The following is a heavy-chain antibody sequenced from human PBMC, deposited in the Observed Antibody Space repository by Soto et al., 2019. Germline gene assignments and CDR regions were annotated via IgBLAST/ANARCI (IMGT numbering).Heavy chain of an antibody. Sequence: SETLSLTCAVSGGSFSGYFWSWIRQPPGKGLEWIGEINHRGSTDENPSLKSRVTISVDTSKNQFSLKLSSLTAADTAVYYCARGRRPNRDNDVWSGDNKLDYWGQGTLVTVSS. J-gene: IGHJ4*02. V-gene: IGHV4-34*01. D-gene: IGHD3-3*01. CDR1: GGSFSGYF. CDR2: INHRGST. CDR3: ARGRRPNRDNDVWSGDNKLDY.